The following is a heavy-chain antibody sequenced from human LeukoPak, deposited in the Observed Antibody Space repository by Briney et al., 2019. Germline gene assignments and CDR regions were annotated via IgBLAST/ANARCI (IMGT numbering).Heavy chain of an antibody. J-gene: IGHJ5*02. V-gene: IGHV1-46*01. CDR3: AREVPSSFWFDP. CDR2: INPSGGNT. CDR1: GYTFTSYY. Sequence: ASVKVSCKASGYTFTSYYMHWVRQAPGQGLEWMGIINPSGGNTNYAQKFQGRVTMTRDTSTSTVYMELSSLRSEDTAVYYCAREVPSSFWFDPWGQGTLVTVSS. D-gene: IGHD6-19*01.